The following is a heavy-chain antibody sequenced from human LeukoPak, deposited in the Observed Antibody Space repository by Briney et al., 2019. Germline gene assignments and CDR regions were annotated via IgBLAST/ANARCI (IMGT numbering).Heavy chain of an antibody. J-gene: IGHJ5*02. CDR1: GGSISSYY. CDR2: IYTSGST. D-gene: IGHD3-9*01. Sequence: SETLSLTCTVSGGSISSYYWSWIRQPAGKGLEWIGRIYTSGSTNYNPSLKSRVTMSVDTSKNQFSLKLSSVTAADTAVYYCARDPFLRYFDWPGSNNWFDPRGQGTLVTVSS. V-gene: IGHV4-4*07. CDR3: ARDPFLRYFDWPGSNNWFDP.